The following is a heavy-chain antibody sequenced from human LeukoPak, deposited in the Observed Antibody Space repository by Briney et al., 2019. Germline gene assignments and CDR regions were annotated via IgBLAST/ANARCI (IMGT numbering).Heavy chain of an antibody. D-gene: IGHD4-23*01. Sequence: GGSLRLAWAASGFPFSSYSINWARQARGGGLEWVSSITSTSSYITYVDSVKGRFTISRDTARHSLYLQMNSLRAEDTALYYCARVGGATDYWGQGTLVTVSS. V-gene: IGHV3-21*01. CDR2: ITSTSSYI. J-gene: IGHJ4*02. CDR1: GFPFSSYS. CDR3: ARVGGATDY.